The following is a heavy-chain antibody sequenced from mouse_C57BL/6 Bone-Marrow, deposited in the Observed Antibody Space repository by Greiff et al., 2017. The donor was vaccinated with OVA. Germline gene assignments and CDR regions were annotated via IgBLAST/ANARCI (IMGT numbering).Heavy chain of an antibody. CDR2: IYPRSGNT. V-gene: IGHV1-81*01. Sequence: VQLQESGAELARPGASVKLSCKASGYTFTSYGISWVKQRTGQGLEWIGEIYPRSGNTYYNEKFKGKATLTADKSSSTAYMELRSLTSEDSAVYFCARNVYYGSSYGGYWGQGTLVTVSA. D-gene: IGHD1-1*01. J-gene: IGHJ3*01. CDR3: ARNVYYGSSYGGY. CDR1: GYTFTSYG.